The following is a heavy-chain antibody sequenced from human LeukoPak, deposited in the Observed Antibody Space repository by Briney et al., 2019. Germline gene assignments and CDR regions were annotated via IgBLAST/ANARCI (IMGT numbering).Heavy chain of an antibody. CDR2: ISGSGGST. CDR3: AMGTGYSSGWYRGGLDY. Sequence: GGSLRLSCAASGFTFSSYAMSWVRQAPGKGLEWVSAISGSGGSTYYADSVKGRFTISRDNSKNSLYLQMNSLRAEDTAVYYCAMGTGYSSGWYRGGLDYWGQGTLVTVSS. CDR1: GFTFSSYA. D-gene: IGHD6-19*01. J-gene: IGHJ4*02. V-gene: IGHV3-23*01.